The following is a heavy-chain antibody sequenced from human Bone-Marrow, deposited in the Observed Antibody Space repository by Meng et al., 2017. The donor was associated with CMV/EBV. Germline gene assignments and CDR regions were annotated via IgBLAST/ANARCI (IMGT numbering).Heavy chain of an antibody. Sequence: ASVKVFCKASGYTFTGYYMHWVRQAPGQGLEWMGWINPNSGGTNYAQKFQGRVTMTRDTSISTAYMELSRLRSDDTAVYYCARGCFSSTSCPPRWYYGMDVWGQGTTVTVSS. CDR2: INPNSGGT. CDR3: ARGCFSSTSCPPRWYYGMDV. V-gene: IGHV1-2*02. CDR1: GYTFTGYY. D-gene: IGHD2-2*01. J-gene: IGHJ6*02.